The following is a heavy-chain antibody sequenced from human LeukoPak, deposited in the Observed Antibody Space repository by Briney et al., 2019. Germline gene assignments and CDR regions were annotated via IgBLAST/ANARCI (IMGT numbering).Heavy chain of an antibody. CDR2: IKQDGSEI. CDR1: GFTFSRYW. V-gene: IGHV3-7*01. J-gene: IGHJ4*02. CDR3: ARRYFDS. Sequence: GGSLRLSCAASGFTFSRYWMSWVRQTPQKGLEWVANIKQDGSEIYYVASVKGRFTISRDNTKNSLYLQMNSLRAEDTAVYYCARRYFDSWGQGTLVTVSS.